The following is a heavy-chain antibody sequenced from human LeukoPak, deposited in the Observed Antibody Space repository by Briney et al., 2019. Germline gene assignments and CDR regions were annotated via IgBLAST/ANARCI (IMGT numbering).Heavy chain of an antibody. CDR1: GSTLTELS. V-gene: IGHV1-24*01. CDR3: ATTRYSSSRLDY. Sequence: SVKVSRKVSGSTLTELSMHWVRQAPGKGLEWGGGFDPEDGETIYAQKFQGRVTMTEDKSTDTAYMELSSLRSEDTAVYYCATTRYSSSRLDYWGQGTLVTVSS. D-gene: IGHD6-13*01. J-gene: IGHJ4*02. CDR2: FDPEDGET.